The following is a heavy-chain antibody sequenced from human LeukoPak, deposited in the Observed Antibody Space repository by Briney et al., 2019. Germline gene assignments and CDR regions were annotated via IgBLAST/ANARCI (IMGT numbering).Heavy chain of an antibody. CDR1: GGSFSGYY. Sequence: SETLSLTCAVYGGSFSGYYWSWIRQPPGKGLEWIGEINHSGSTNYNPSLKSRVTISVDTSKKQFSLKLSSVTAADTAVYYCARVWSSSWYAFDPWGQGTLVTVSS. J-gene: IGHJ5*02. D-gene: IGHD6-13*01. CDR3: ARVWSSSWYAFDP. CDR2: INHSGST. V-gene: IGHV4-34*01.